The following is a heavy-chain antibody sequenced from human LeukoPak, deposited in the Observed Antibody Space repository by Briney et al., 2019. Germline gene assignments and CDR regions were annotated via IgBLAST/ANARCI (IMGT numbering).Heavy chain of an antibody. CDR2: INTNTGNP. CDR3: ARVGSYYDILTGYSNAFDI. J-gene: IGHJ3*02. CDR1: GYTFTSYA. D-gene: IGHD3-9*01. V-gene: IGHV7-4-1*02. Sequence: ASVKVSCKASGYTFTSYAMNWVRQAPGQGLEWMGWINTNTGNPTYAQGFTGRFVFSLDTSVSTAYLQISSLKAEDTAVYYCARVGSYYDILTGYSNAFDIWGQGTMVTVSS.